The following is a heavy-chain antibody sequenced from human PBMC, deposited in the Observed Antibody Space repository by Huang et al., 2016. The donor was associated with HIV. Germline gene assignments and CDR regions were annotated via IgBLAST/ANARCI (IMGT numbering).Heavy chain of an antibody. CDR3: ARARGFLYDSTGYYSRYYFDS. V-gene: IGHV1-8*03. Sequence: QVQLVQSGAEVKKPGASVKVSCKASGFNFNNYDFNWVRQASGQGLGWMGWMNPKSGNTGKAQKFQGRVTSTRNTSITTAYMELRSLRSEDTAVYYCARARGFLYDSTGYYSRYYFDSWGQGTLVTISS. D-gene: IGHD3-22*01. J-gene: IGHJ4*02. CDR1: GFNFNNYD. CDR2: MNPKSGNT.